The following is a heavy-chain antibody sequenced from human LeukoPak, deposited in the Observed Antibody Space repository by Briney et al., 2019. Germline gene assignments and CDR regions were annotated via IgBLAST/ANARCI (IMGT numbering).Heavy chain of an antibody. CDR1: GGSISSYY. Sequence: SETLSLTCTVSGGSISSYYWSWIRQPAGKGLEWIGRIYTSGSTNYNPSLKSRVTMSVDTSKNQFSLKLSSVTAADTAVYYCATVDCSGGSSYIGDYWGQGTLVTVSS. V-gene: IGHV4-4*07. CDR2: IYTSGST. D-gene: IGHD2-15*01. J-gene: IGHJ4*02. CDR3: ATVDCSGGSSYIGDY.